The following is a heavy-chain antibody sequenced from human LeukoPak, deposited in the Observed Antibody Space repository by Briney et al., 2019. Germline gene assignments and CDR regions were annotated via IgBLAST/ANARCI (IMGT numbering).Heavy chain of an antibody. Sequence: ASVKVSCKASGYTFTNYGISWVRQAPGQGLEWMGWISAYNGNTNYAQKFQGRVTMSTDTSTSTAYMELRSLRSDDTAVYYCARGGMVVVVIDLDYWGQGTLVTVSS. CDR2: ISAYNGNT. D-gene: IGHD3-22*01. CDR1: GYTFTNYG. V-gene: IGHV1-18*01. J-gene: IGHJ4*02. CDR3: ARGGMVVVVIDLDY.